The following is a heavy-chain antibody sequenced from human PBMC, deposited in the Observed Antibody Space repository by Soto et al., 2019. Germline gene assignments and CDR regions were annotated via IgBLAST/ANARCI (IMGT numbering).Heavy chain of an antibody. Sequence: SETLSLTCTVSGGSISCHYWTWIRQPPGKGLEWIGYIFYSGSTNYNPSLKSRVTISVDTSKNQFSLKLSSVTAADTAVYYCARVGSSGWSPDYWGPGTLVTVSS. D-gene: IGHD6-19*01. CDR2: IFYSGST. J-gene: IGHJ4*02. CDR3: ARVGSSGWSPDY. V-gene: IGHV4-59*11. CDR1: GGSISCHY.